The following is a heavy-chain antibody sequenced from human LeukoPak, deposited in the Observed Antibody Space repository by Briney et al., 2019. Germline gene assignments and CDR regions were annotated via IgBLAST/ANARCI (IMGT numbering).Heavy chain of an antibody. Sequence: PSETLSLTCAVSGYSISSGYYWGWIRQPPGKGLEWIGSIYHSGSTYYNPSLKSRVTISVDTSKNQFSLKLSSVTAADTAVYYCARQGGDDFWSSYRPPPYYFDYWGQGTLVTVSS. CDR2: IYHSGST. J-gene: IGHJ4*02. V-gene: IGHV4-38-2*01. CDR1: GYSISSGYY. CDR3: ARQGGDDFWSSYRPPPYYFDY. D-gene: IGHD3-3*01.